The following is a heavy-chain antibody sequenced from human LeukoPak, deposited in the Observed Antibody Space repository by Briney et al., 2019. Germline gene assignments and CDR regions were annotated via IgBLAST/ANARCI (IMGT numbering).Heavy chain of an antibody. V-gene: IGHV3-9*01. CDR1: GFTFDDYA. J-gene: IGHJ3*02. D-gene: IGHD3-10*01. CDR2: ISWNSGSI. CDR3: AKRFHAFDI. Sequence: GGSLRLSCAASGFTFDDYAMHWVRQAPGKGLEWVSGISWNSGSIGYADSAKGRFTISRDNAKNSLYLQMNSLRAEDTALYYCAKRFHAFDIWGQGTMVTVSS.